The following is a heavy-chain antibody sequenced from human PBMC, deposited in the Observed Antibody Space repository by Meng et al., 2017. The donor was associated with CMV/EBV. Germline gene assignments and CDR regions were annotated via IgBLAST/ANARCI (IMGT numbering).Heavy chain of an antibody. D-gene: IGHD3-3*01. J-gene: IGHJ6*02. CDR1: TFTLSNHD. CDR3: TKDQGISGYSMDV. Sequence: GESLKISCSSSTFTLSNHDMNWVRQAPGKGLEWLSHINRGDSVIAYADSVRGRFTISRDIAKNSLYLQINSLRVEDTALYYCTKDQGISGYSMDVWGQGTTVTVSS. CDR2: INRGDSVI. V-gene: IGHV3-48*03.